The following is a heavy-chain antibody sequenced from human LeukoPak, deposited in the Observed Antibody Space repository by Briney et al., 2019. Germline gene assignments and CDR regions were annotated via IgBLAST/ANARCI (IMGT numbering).Heavy chain of an antibody. CDR3: ATQRGDGYNTNYYSYCYMDV. J-gene: IGHJ6*03. CDR1: GFTFSSYA. CDR2: ISGSGGST. D-gene: IGHD5-24*01. Sequence: PGGSLRLSCAASGFTFSSYAMSWVRQAPGKGLEWVSAISGSGGSTYYADSVKGQFTISRDNSKNTLYLQMNSLRAEDTAVYYCATQRGDGYNTNYYSYCYMDVWGKGTTVTVSS. V-gene: IGHV3-23*01.